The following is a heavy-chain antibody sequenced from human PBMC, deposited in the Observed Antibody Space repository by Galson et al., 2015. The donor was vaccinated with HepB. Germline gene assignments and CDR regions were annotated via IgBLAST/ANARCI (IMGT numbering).Heavy chain of an antibody. J-gene: IGHJ4*02. CDR2: VSRSENT. D-gene: IGHD6-19*01. Sequence: LSLTCTMSGGSISDYYCGWIRQSPGKELEWIGYVSRSENTKYNPSLKSRVTMALDTSKNQFSLRLTSVTVADTAVYYCVTGRGWLVDYWGQGMFVTVSS. V-gene: IGHV4-59*01. CDR1: GGSISDYY. CDR3: VTGRGWLVDY.